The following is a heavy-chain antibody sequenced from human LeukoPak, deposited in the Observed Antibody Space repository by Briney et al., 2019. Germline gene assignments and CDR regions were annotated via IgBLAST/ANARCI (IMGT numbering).Heavy chain of an antibody. CDR1: GGTFSSYA. J-gene: IGHJ4*02. CDR2: IITGNGNT. Sequence: VASVKVSCKASGGTFSSYAISWVRQAPGQGLEWMGWIITGNGNTKYSQGFQDRVTITRDTSASTVYMEVRGLRSVDMAVYYCAREKYHRIGRFDRAYLDDWGQGTLVTVSS. CDR3: AREKYHRIGRFDRAYLDD. V-gene: IGHV1-3*03. D-gene: IGHD3-10*01.